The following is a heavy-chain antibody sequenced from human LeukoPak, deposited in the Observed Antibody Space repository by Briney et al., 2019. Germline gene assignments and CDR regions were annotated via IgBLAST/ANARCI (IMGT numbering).Heavy chain of an antibody. V-gene: IGHV4-34*01. CDR3: ATARAGAAFRWFDP. CDR2: INHSGST. Sequence: SETLSLTCAVYGGSFSGYYWSWIRQPPGKGLEWIGEINHSGSTNYNPSPKSRVTISVDTSKNQFSLKLSSVTAADTAVYYCATARAGAAFRWFDPWGQGTLVTVSS. J-gene: IGHJ5*02. D-gene: IGHD6-19*01. CDR1: GGSFSGYY.